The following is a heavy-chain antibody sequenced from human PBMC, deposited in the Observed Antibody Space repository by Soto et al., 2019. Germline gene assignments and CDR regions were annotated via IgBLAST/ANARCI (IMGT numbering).Heavy chain of an antibody. CDR2: IKQDGSEK. V-gene: IGHV3-7*01. D-gene: IGHD3-3*01. Sequence: EVQLVEAGGGLVQPVGSLRLSCAASGFTFSRYWMSWVRQAPGKGLEWVANIKQDGSEKYYVESVKGRFTMSRDKTKNSLYLQMTSLIAEDTAVYYCVRDDTRRNNDFWSGHYTTDAFDIWVQGRMVTVSS. CDR1: GFTFSRYW. CDR3: VRDDTRRNNDFWSGHYTTDAFDI. J-gene: IGHJ3*02.